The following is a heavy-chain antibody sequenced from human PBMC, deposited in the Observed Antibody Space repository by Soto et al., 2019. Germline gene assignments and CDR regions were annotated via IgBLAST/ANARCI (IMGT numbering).Heavy chain of an antibody. V-gene: IGHV3-15*01. Sequence: GGSLRLSCAASGFTFSNAWMSWVRQAPGKGLEWVGRIKSRTDGGTTDYPTLVKGRFTISRDDSKNTLYLQMNSLKTEDTAFYYCTTDTRIWFGTSSAWGQGPLVTVSS. CDR3: TTDTRIWFGTSSA. D-gene: IGHD3-10*01. CDR2: IKSRTDGGTT. CDR1: GFTFSNAW. J-gene: IGHJ4*02.